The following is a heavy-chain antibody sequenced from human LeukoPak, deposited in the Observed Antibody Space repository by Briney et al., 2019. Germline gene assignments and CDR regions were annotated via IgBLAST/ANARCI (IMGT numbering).Heavy chain of an antibody. CDR3: ARVGYSSSWGTYYYYMDV. CDR2: ISYDGSNK. CDR1: GFTFSSYA. J-gene: IGHJ6*03. Sequence: GGSLRLSCAASGFTFSSYAMHWVRQAPGKGLERVAVISYDGSNKYYADSVKGRFTISRDNSKNTLYLQMNSLRAEDTAVYYCARVGYSSSWGTYYYYMDVWGKGTTVTVSS. V-gene: IGHV3-30*04. D-gene: IGHD6-13*01.